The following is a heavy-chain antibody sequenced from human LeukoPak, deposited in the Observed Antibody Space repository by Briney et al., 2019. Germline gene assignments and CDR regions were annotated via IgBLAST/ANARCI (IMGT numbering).Heavy chain of an antibody. CDR1: GFTFSSYS. CDR2: ISSSSSYI. V-gene: IGHV3-21*01. J-gene: IGHJ4*02. Sequence: PGGSLRLSCAASGFTFSSYSMNWVRQAPGKGLEWVSSISSSSSYIYYADSVKGRFTISRDNAKNSLYLQMNSLRAEDTAVYYCARDLFRGGDYGGGFDYWGQGTLVTVSS. CDR3: ARDLFRGGDYGGGFDY. D-gene: IGHD4-17*01.